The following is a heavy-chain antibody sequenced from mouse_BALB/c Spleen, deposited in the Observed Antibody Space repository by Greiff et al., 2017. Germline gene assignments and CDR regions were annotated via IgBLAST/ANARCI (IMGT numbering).Heavy chain of an antibody. J-gene: IGHJ4*01. CDR3: ARRGLYDGYYDAMDY. CDR1: GFSLTSYG. D-gene: IGHD2-3*01. CDR2: IWAGGST. Sequence: VKLMESGPGLVAPSQSLSITCTVSGFSLTSYGVHWVRQPPGKGLEWLGVIWAGGSTNYNSALMSRLSISKDNSKSQVFFKMNSLQANDTAIYYCARRGLYDGYYDAMDYWGQGTSVTVSS. V-gene: IGHV2-9*02.